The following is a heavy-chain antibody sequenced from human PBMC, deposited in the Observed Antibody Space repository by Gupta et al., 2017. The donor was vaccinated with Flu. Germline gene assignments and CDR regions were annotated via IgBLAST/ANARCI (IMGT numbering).Heavy chain of an antibody. J-gene: IGHJ6*02. Sequence: WVRQAPGKGLEWVANIKQDGSEKYYVDSVKGRFTISRDNARNSLYLQMNSLGAEDTAVYFCARLKHYTAAGTYYYYGMDFWGQGTTVTVSS. CDR2: IKQDGSEK. V-gene: IGHV3-7*01. D-gene: IGHD6-13*01. CDR3: ARLKHYTAAGTYYYYGMDF.